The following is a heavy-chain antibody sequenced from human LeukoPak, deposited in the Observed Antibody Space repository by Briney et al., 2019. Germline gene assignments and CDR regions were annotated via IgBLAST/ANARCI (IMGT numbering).Heavy chain of an antibody. CDR3: AKDGLGDGYYFDY. CDR1: GFTFSSYG. D-gene: IGHD3-16*01. V-gene: IGHV3-30*02. CDR2: IRYDGSNK. Sequence: GGSLRLSCAASGFTFSSYGMHWVRQAPGKGLEWVAFIRYDGSNKYYADSVKGRFAISRDNSKNTLYLQMNSLRAEDTAVYYCAKDGLGDGYYFDYWGQGTLVTVSS. J-gene: IGHJ4*02.